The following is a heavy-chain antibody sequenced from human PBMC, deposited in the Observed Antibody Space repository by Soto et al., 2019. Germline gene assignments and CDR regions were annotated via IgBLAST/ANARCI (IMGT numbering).Heavy chain of an antibody. J-gene: IGHJ4*02. Sequence: EVQLVESGGGLVQPGGSLRLSCAASGFTFSGYWMHWVRQAPGKGLVWVSRIDNEGSSTTYADSVKGRFTISRDNAKNTLYLQMNSLTAEDTAVYYCARDGSGPIDFDYWGQGTLVTVSS. D-gene: IGHD3-10*01. CDR1: GFTFSGYW. V-gene: IGHV3-74*01. CDR2: IDNEGSST. CDR3: ARDGSGPIDFDY.